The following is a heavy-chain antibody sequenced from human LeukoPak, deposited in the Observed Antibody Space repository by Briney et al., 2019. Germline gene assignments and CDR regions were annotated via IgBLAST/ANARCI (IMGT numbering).Heavy chain of an antibody. V-gene: IGHV1-24*01. J-gene: IGHJ6*04. CDR1: GYSLTEFS. D-gene: IGHD3-10*01. CDR2: FDPEDGST. CDR3: ATDLRGTMVRGVLVDV. Sequence: GASVKVSCKVSGYSLTEFSMHWVRQAPGKGLEWMGGFDPEDGSTIFAQRSQGRLTLTEDSSTDTAYMELSSLKSEDTAVYYCATDLRGTMVRGVLVDVWGKGTTVTVSS.